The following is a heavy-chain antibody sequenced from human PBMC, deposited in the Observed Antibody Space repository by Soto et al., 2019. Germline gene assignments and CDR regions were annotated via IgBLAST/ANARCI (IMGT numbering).Heavy chain of an antibody. D-gene: IGHD2-15*01. V-gene: IGHV4-34*01. CDR3: AREGYCSGGSCYSRTLDY. CDR1: GGSFSGYY. J-gene: IGHJ4*02. Sequence: PSETLSLTCAVYGGSFSGYYWSWIRQPPGKGREWIGEINHSGSTNYTPSLKSRVTISVDTSKNQFSLKLSSVTAADTAVYYCAREGYCSGGSCYSRTLDYWGQGTLVTVSS. CDR2: INHSGST.